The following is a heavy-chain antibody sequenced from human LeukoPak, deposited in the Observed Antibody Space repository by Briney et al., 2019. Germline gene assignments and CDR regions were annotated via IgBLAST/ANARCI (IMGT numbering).Heavy chain of an antibody. D-gene: IGHD2-15*01. J-gene: IGHJ4*02. V-gene: IGHV4-61*02. CDR1: GGSISSGSYY. CDR3: ARALIDGSGGSCYQIFDY. Sequence: PSETLSLTCTVSGGSISSGSYYWSWIRQPAGKGLEWIGRIYTSGSTNYNPSIKSRVTISVDTSKNQFSLKLSSVTAADTAVYYCARALIDGSGGSCYQIFDYWGQGTLVTVSS. CDR2: IYTSGST.